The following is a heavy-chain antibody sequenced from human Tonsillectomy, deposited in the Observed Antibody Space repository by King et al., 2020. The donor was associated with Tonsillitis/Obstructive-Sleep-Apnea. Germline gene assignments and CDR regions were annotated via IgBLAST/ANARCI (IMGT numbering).Heavy chain of an antibody. J-gene: IGHJ3*02. CDR2: IWYDGSNK. Sequence: VQLVESGGGVVQPGRSLRLSCAASGFTFSSYGMHWVRQAPGKGLEWVAVIWYDGSNKYYADSVKGRFTISRDNSKNTLYLQMNSLRAEDTAVYYCASIVGSDAFDIWGQGTMVTVSS. V-gene: IGHV3-33*01. CDR1: GFTFSSYG. CDR3: ASIVGSDAFDI. D-gene: IGHD1-26*01.